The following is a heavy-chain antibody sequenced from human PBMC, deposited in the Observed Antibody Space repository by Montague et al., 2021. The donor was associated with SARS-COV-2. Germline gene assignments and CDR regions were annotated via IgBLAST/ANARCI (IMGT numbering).Heavy chain of an antibody. CDR2: INHGGST. D-gene: IGHD1-1*01. CDR1: GGPISSYY. V-gene: IGHV4-34*01. J-gene: IGHJ4*02. Sequence: SETLSLTCTVSGGPISSYYWSWIRQSPGGGLEWIGQINHGGSTKYNPSLKSRVTISIDTSKNQFSLKLTSVTAADTAVYYCARGAPGYWGQGTLVTVSS. CDR3: ARGAPGY.